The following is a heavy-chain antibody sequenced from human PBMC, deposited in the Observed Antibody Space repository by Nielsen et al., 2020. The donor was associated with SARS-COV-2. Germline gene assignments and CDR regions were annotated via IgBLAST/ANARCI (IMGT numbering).Heavy chain of an antibody. V-gene: IGHV3-48*02. D-gene: IGHD6-13*01. CDR2: ISSSSSTI. CDR1: GFTFSSYS. CDR3: ARGGYSSSWYEAKGWFDP. J-gene: IGHJ5*02. Sequence: GESLKISYAASGFTFSSYSMNWVRQAPGKGLEWVSYISSSSSTIYYADSVKGRFTISRDNAKNSLYLQMNSLRDEDTAVYYCARGGYSSSWYEAKGWFDPWGQGTLVTVSS.